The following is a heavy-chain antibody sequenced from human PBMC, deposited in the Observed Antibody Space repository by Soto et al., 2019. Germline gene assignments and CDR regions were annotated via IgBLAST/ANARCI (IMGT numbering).Heavy chain of an antibody. CDR1: GGTFSSYT. CDR2: IIPILGIA. Sequence: ASVKVSCKASGGTFSSYTISWVRQAPGQGLEWMGRIIPILGIANYAQKFQGRVTITADKSTSTAYMELSSLRSEDTAVYYCASNSGTKQVVPAANQPGADYWGQGTLVTVSS. V-gene: IGHV1-69*02. D-gene: IGHD2-2*01. J-gene: IGHJ4*02. CDR3: ASNSGTKQVVPAANQPGADY.